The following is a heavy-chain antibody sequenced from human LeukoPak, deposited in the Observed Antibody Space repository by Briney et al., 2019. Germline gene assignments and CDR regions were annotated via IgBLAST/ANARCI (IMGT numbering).Heavy chain of an antibody. CDR1: GGTFSSYA. J-gene: IGHJ4*02. CDR2: IIPIFGTA. D-gene: IGHD5-12*01. Sequence: GAPVKVSCKASGGTFSSYAISWVRQAPGRGLEWMGGIIPIFGTANYAQKFQGRVTITADKSTSTAYMELSSLRSEDTAVYYCASGPDIVATIYDYWGQGTLVTVSS. CDR3: ASGPDIVATIYDY. V-gene: IGHV1-69*06.